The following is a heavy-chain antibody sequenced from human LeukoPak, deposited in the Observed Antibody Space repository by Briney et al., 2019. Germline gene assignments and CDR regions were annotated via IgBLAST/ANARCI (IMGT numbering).Heavy chain of an antibody. CDR3: ARWGTDLWVPGVSYYYMDV. Sequence: PSETLSLTCAVSGYSISSGYYWGWIRQPPGKGLEWIGSIYHSGSTYYNPSLKSRVTISVDTSKNQFSLKLRSVTAADTAVYYCARWGTDLWVPGVSYYYMDVWGKGTTVTVSS. J-gene: IGHJ6*03. V-gene: IGHV4-38-2*01. CDR1: GYSISSGYY. CDR2: IYHSGST. D-gene: IGHD3-16*01.